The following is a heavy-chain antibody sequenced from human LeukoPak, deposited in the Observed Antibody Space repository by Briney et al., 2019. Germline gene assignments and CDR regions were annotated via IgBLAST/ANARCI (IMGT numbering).Heavy chain of an antibody. D-gene: IGHD3-9*01. Sequence: GASVKVSCKASGYTFTSYYMHWVRQAPGQGLEWMGWISVYNGNTHYAQKFQGRVTMTTDTSTSTVYMELRSLRSNDTAVYYCATTVHYDILTGYGADAFDIWGQGTMVTVSS. V-gene: IGHV1-18*04. CDR3: ATTVHYDILTGYGADAFDI. CDR1: GYTFTSYY. J-gene: IGHJ3*02. CDR2: ISVYNGNT.